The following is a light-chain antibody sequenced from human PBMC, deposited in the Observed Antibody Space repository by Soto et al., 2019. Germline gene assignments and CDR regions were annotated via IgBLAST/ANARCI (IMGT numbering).Light chain of an antibody. J-gene: IGKJ2*01. V-gene: IGKV3-15*01. CDR1: QSVSSN. Sequence: EIVMTQSPATLSVSPGERATLSCRASQSVSSNLAWYQQKPGQAPRLLIYGASTRATGIPARFSGSGSGTEFTLTVSSVQSEDFAVYYCQQYNSWPRYTFGQGTKLEIK. CDR3: QQYNSWPRYT. CDR2: GAS.